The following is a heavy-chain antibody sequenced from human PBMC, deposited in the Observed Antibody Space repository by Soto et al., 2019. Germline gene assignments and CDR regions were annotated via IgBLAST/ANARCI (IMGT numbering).Heavy chain of an antibody. CDR3: VRESVTPSDY. J-gene: IGHJ4*02. D-gene: IGHD4-17*01. CDR2: ISSGSSYI. CDR1: GDIVSSYS. Sequence: PGGSLKIGSASCGDIVSSYSVDLALQAPGQGLEWVSSISSGSSYISYADSVKGRFTISRDNAKNSLFLQMNSLRAEDTAVYYCVRESVTPSDYWGQGTLATVSS. V-gene: IGHV3-21*01.